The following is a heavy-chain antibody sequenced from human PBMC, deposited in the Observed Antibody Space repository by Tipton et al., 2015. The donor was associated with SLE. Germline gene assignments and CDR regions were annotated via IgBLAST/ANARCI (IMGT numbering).Heavy chain of an antibody. CDR3: ARGKISWAIFVVKNYLDS. D-gene: IGHD2-21*01. J-gene: IGHJ4*02. CDR2: IYYSGST. CDR1: GGSISSYY. V-gene: IGHV4-59*12. Sequence: LRLSCTVSGGSISSYYWSWIRQPPGKGLEWIGYIYYSGSTNYNPSLKSRVTISVDTSRNQFSLRLTSVTAADTAVYYCARGKISWAIFVVKNYLDSWGQGTLVTVS.